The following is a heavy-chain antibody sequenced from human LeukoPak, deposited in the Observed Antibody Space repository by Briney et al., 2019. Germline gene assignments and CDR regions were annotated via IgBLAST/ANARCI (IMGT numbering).Heavy chain of an antibody. CDR3: ARGGYCSGGSCYHERFDY. J-gene: IGHJ4*02. CDR1: GFTFSSYE. Sequence: GGSLRLSCAASGFTFSSYEMNWVRQAPGKGLEWVSYISSSGSTIYYADSVKGRFTISRDNAKNSLYLQMNSLSAEDTAVYYCARGGYCSGGSCYHERFDYWGQGTLVTVSS. CDR2: ISSSGSTI. D-gene: IGHD2-15*01. V-gene: IGHV3-48*03.